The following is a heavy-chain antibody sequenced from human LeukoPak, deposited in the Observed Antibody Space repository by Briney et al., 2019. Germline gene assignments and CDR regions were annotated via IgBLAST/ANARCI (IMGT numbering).Heavy chain of an antibody. D-gene: IGHD6-13*01. CDR3: AKDSSSWYGSFGY. Sequence: QPGGSLRLSCAASGFTFSSYGMHWVRQAPGKGLEWVAVISYDGSNKYYADPVKGRFTISRDNSKNTLYLQMNSLRAEDTAVYYCAKDSSSWYGSFGYWGQGTLVTVSS. CDR2: ISYDGSNK. CDR1: GFTFSSYG. V-gene: IGHV3-30*18. J-gene: IGHJ4*02.